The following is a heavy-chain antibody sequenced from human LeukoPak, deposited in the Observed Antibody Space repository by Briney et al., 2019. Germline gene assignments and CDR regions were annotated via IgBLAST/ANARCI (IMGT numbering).Heavy chain of an antibody. CDR2: LNPSSGGT. CDR1: GYTFIAYY. V-gene: IGHV1-2*02. J-gene: IGHJ4*02. Sequence: ASVKVSCKASGYTFIAYYIHWVRQAPGQGLEWMGWLNPSSGGTLSAQKFQGRVTMSRDTSISTAYMELSELRSDDTAVYYCAAQKDPRPFDHWGQGTLISVSP. CDR3: AAQKDPRPFDH.